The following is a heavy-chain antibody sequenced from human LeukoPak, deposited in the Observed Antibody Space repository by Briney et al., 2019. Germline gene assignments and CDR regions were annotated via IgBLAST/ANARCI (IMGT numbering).Heavy chain of an antibody. Sequence: SETLSLTCTVSGYSISSGYYWGWIRQPPGKGLEWIGSIYHSGSTYYNPSLKSRVTISVDTSKNQFSLKLSSVTAADTAVYYCARKGIAAAGRVDWGQGTLVTVSS. D-gene: IGHD6-13*01. CDR1: GYSISSGYY. J-gene: IGHJ4*02. CDR3: ARKGIAAAGRVD. V-gene: IGHV4-38-2*02. CDR2: IYHSGST.